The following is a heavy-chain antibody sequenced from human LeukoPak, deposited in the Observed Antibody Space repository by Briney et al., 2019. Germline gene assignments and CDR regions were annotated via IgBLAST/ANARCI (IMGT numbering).Heavy chain of an antibody. CDR2: INPNSGGT. J-gene: IGHJ4*02. CDR3: ARGAGAAAGRIDFDY. CDR1: GYTFTGYY. Sequence: ASVKVSCKASGYTFTGYYMHWVRQAPGQGLEWMGWINPNSGGTNYAQKFQGRVTMTRDMSISTAYMELSRLRSDDTAVYYCARGAGAAAGRIDFDYWGQGTLVTVSS. D-gene: IGHD6-13*01. V-gene: IGHV1-2*02.